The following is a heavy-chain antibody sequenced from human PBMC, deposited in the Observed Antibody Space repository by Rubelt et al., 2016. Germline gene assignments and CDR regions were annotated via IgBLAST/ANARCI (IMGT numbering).Heavy chain of an antibody. D-gene: IGHD5-24*01. CDR2: ISAYNGNT. CDR1: GYTFTSYG. J-gene: IGHJ4*02. V-gene: IGHV1-18*01. CDR3: ARERDDYGDY. Sequence: QVQLVQSGAEVKKPGASVKVSCKASGYTFTSYGISWVRPAPGQGPEWLGWISAYNGNTNYAQKLQGRVTMTTDTSTSTACLELRSLRSDDTSVYYCARERDDYGDYWGQGTLVTVSS.